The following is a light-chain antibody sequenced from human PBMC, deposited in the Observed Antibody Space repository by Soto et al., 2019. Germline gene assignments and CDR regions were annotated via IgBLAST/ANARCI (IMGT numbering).Light chain of an antibody. CDR3: QQYHIFPLA. CDR2: KAS. CDR1: QSINSW. V-gene: IGKV1-5*03. Sequence: DIQMTQCPSTLSASVGDRVTITCRASQSINSWLAWYQQKPGKAPKLLIYKASSLQNGVSSRFSGSGSGTEFTLTIRGLQPEDFATYYCQQYHIFPLAFGGGTKVEIK. J-gene: IGKJ4*01.